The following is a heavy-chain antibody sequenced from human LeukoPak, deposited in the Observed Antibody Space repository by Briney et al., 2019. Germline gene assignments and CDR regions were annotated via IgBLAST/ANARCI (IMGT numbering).Heavy chain of an antibody. Sequence: ASVKVSCKASGYSFTSSGISWVGQAPGQGLEWMGWISSYNGNTNYAQKHQSSATMTTVTSTSTAYMELRSLSSDDTAVYYCARSNSLSGYDRGQGTLVIVSS. CDR2: ISSYNGNT. CDR1: GYSFTSSG. V-gene: IGHV1-18*01. D-gene: IGHD3-9*01. CDR3: ARSNSLSGYD. J-gene: IGHJ4*02.